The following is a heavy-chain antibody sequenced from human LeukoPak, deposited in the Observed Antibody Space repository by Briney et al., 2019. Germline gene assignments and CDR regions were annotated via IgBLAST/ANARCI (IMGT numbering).Heavy chain of an antibody. CDR2: IYSGGST. D-gene: IGHD3-3*01. Sequence: GGSLRLSCAASGVIVSNNYMSWVRQAPGKGLEWISVIYSGGSTYYADSVKGRFTISRDNSKNTLYLQMNSLTAEDTAVYYCARAPRYSRSGYFDSWGHGTLVTVSS. V-gene: IGHV3-53*01. J-gene: IGHJ4*01. CDR3: ARAPRYSRSGYFDS. CDR1: GVIVSNNY.